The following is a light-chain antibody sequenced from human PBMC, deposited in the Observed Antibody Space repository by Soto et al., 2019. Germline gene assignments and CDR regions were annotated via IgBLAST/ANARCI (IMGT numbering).Light chain of an antibody. Sequence: QSVLTQPPSVSGAPGQRVTISCTGSSSNIGAGYDVHWYQQLPGTAPRLLIYGNINRPSGVPDRFSGSTSGTSASLAITGLQAEDEADYYCHSYDSSLSAVVFGGGTKLTVL. CDR1: SSNIGAGYD. J-gene: IGLJ2*01. CDR3: HSYDSSLSAVV. V-gene: IGLV1-40*01. CDR2: GNI.